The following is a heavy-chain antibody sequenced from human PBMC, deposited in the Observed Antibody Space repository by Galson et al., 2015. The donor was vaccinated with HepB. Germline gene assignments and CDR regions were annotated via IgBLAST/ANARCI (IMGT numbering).Heavy chain of an antibody. CDR3: ARDWLDCSGGSCYSEVDY. Sequence: SLRLSCAASGFTFSSYAMHWVRQAPGKGLEWVAVISYDGSNKYYADSVKGRFTISRDNSKNTLYLQMNSLRAEDTAVYYCARDWLDCSGGSCYSEVDYWGQGTLVTVSS. J-gene: IGHJ4*02. D-gene: IGHD2-15*01. CDR1: GFTFSSYA. CDR2: ISYDGSNK. V-gene: IGHV3-30-3*01.